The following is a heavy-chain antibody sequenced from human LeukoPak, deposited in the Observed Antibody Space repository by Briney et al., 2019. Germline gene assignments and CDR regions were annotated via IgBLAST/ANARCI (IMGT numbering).Heavy chain of an antibody. CDR2: MSFDGSNE. J-gene: IGHJ4*02. CDR3: ARWAGGHYDY. Sequence: VGSLRLSCAASGLTFSYYGIHWVRQAPGKRLGSGAIMSFDGSNEYYTDSVKGRFTISRDNSKNTMYPQMNSLRAEATAVYYFARWAGGHYDYWGQGTLVTVSS. V-gene: IGHV3-30*03. D-gene: IGHD1-26*01. CDR1: GLTFSYYG.